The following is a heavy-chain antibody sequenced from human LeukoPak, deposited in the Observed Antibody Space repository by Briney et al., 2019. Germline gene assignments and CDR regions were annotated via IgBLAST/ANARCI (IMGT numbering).Heavy chain of an antibody. CDR1: GFTFSSYS. D-gene: IGHD4-11*01. J-gene: IGHJ4*02. CDR3: ARVPTRSLVTTGEYYFDY. CDR2: INWNGGST. Sequence: GGSLRLSCAASGFTFSSYSMNWVRQAPGKGLEWVSGINWNGGSTGYADSVKGRFTISRDNAKNSLYLQMNSLRAEDTALYHCARVPTRSLVTTGEYYFDYWGQGTLVTVSS. V-gene: IGHV3-20*01.